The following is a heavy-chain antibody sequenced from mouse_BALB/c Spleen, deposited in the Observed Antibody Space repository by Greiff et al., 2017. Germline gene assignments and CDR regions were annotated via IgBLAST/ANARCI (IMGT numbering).Heavy chain of an antibody. Sequence: QVQLQQSGPGLVQPSQSLSITCTVSGFSLTSYGVHWVRQSPGKGLEWLGVIWSGGSTDYNAAFISRLSISKDNSKSQVFFKMNSLQANDTAIYYCARASWESLAYWGQGTLVTVSA. V-gene: IGHV2-2*02. CDR2: IWSGGST. CDR3: ARASWESLAY. J-gene: IGHJ3*01. D-gene: IGHD4-1*01. CDR1: GFSLTSYG.